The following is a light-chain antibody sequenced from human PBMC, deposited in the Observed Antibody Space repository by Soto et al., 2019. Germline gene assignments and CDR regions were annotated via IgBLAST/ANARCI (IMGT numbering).Light chain of an antibody. CDR1: QSVSSSY. V-gene: IGKV3-20*01. Sequence: EIVLTQSPGTLSLSPGERATLSYRASQSVSSSYLAWYQQKPGQAPRLLIYGASSRATGIPDRFSGSGSGTDFTLTISRLEPEDFAVYYCQPYGSSLFTFGPGTKVDIK. CDR2: GAS. J-gene: IGKJ3*01. CDR3: QPYGSSLFT.